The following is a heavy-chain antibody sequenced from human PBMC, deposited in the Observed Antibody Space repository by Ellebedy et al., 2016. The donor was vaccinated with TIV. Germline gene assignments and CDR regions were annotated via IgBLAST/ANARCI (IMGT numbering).Heavy chain of an antibody. CDR2: INAGNGGT. CDR1: GYTFTTYA. V-gene: IGHV1-3*01. J-gene: IGHJ4*02. CDR3: ARGLSRRWMEGFY. D-gene: IGHD3-3*01. Sequence: AASVKVSCKASGYTFTTYAMHWVRQAPGQRLEWMGWINAGNGGTKYSQKFQGRVTITRDTSASTDYMELSSLRSEDTAVYYCARGLSRRWMEGFYWGQGTLVTVSS.